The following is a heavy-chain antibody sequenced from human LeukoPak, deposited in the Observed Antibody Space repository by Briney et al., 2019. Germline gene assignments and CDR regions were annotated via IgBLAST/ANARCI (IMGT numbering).Heavy chain of an antibody. D-gene: IGHD3-10*02. J-gene: IGHJ6*03. CDR1: GGSISSGANY. CDR3: AREGYYVSYYYLDV. CDR2: ISHSESA. Sequence: SETLSLTCTVSGGSISSGANYWSWIRQPPGRGLEWIGYISHSESAYYSPSLESRITISVDRSKNQFSLKLKSVTAADTAIYYCAREGYYVSYYYLDVWGKGTTVTLSS. V-gene: IGHV4-30-2*01.